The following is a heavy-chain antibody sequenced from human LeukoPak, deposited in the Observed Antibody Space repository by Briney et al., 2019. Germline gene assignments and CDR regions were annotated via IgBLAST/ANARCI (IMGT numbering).Heavy chain of an antibody. J-gene: IGHJ4*02. CDR1: GGSISSGDYY. CDR2: IYYSGST. D-gene: IGHD5-18*01. Sequence: PSETLSLTCTVSGGSISSGDYYWSWIRQPPGTGLEWIGYIYYSGSTYYNPSLKSRVTISVDTSKNQFSLKLSSVTAADTAVYYCARADVDTAMVDYWGQGTLVTVSS. CDR3: ARADVDTAMVDY. V-gene: IGHV4-30-4*08.